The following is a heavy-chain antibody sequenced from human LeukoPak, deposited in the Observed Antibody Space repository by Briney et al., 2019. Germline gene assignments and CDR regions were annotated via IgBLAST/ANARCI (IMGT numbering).Heavy chain of an antibody. CDR3: ARDGSGVWFDY. V-gene: IGHV1-18*01. D-gene: IGHD3-10*01. CDR2: INAYNGDT. CDR1: NYTFTSYG. Sequence: ASVKVSCKASNYTFTSYGISWVRQAPGQGLEWMAWINAYNGDTNYAQKLQGRVTLTTDTSTNTAYMELRSLRSDDTAVYYCARDGSGVWFDYWGQGTLVTVSS. J-gene: IGHJ4*02.